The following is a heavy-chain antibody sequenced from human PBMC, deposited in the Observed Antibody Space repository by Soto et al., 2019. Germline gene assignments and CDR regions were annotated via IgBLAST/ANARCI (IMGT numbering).Heavy chain of an antibody. CDR2: ISAYNGNT. J-gene: IGHJ6*02. D-gene: IGHD6-19*01. CDR3: ARDITGYSSGWYGGYGMDV. Sequence: QVQLVQSGAEVKKPGASVKVSCKASGYTFTSYGISWVRQAPGQGLEWMGWISAYNGNTNYAQKLQGRVTMTTDTAKSPAYMELRSLRSDDRAVYYCARDITGYSSGWYGGYGMDVMGQGTTVTVSS. CDR1: GYTFTSYG. V-gene: IGHV1-18*01.